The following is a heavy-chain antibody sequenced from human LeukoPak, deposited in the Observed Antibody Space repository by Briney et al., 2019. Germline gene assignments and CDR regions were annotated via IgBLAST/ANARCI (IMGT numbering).Heavy chain of an antibody. J-gene: IGHJ5*02. CDR2: IYYSGST. Sequence: SETLSLTXTVSGGSISSYYWSWIRQPPGKGLEWIGYIYYSGSTNYNPSLKSRVTISVDTSKNQFSLKLSSVTAADRAVYYCARGADWFDPWGQGTLVTVSS. V-gene: IGHV4-59*01. CDR3: ARGADWFDP. D-gene: IGHD6-19*01. CDR1: GGSISSYY.